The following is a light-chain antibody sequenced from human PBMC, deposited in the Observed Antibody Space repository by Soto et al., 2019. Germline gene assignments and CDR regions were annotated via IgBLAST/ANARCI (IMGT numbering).Light chain of an antibody. CDR1: QSVSSN. V-gene: IGKV3-15*01. J-gene: IGKJ1*01. CDR3: QQYNNWPRT. Sequence: EIVMTQSPATLSVSPGERATLSCRASQSVSSNLAWYQQKPGQAPKLLIYGASNRATGLPARFSGSGSGTEFTLTISSLQSEDFAVYYCQQYNNWPRTFGQGTKVDIK. CDR2: GAS.